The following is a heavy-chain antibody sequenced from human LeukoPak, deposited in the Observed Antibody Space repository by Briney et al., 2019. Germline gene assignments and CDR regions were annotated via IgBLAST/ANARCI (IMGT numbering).Heavy chain of an antibody. J-gene: IGHJ3*02. Sequence: PGGSLRLSCATSGFTFSRHWMRWVRQAPGKGLEWVASIKEDGSEKYYVDSVRGRFTISRDNAKNSVYLEMNSLRGEDTALYYCARVNGDYVAIDIWGQGTMVTVSS. D-gene: IGHD4-17*01. CDR3: ARVNGDYVAIDI. V-gene: IGHV3-7*01. CDR2: IKEDGSEK. CDR1: GFTFSRHW.